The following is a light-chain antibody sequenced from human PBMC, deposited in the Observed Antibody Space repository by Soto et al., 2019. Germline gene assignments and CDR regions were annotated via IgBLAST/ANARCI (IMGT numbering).Light chain of an antibody. V-gene: IGKV1-6*01. CDR2: GSY. CDR1: QDVRNY. J-gene: IGKJ1*01. Sequence: AIQMTQSPSSLSASVGDRVTITCRASQDVRNYVGWYQQKPGKAPKLLIYGSYSLQSGVQSRFSGSGSGTDFTLTIRSMQPEDSATYYCLKDDTYFWTCGQGDKVDIK. CDR3: LKDDTYFWT.